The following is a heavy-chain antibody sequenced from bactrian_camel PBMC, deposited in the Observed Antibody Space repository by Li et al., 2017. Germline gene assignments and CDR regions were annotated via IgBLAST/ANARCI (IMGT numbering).Heavy chain of an antibody. Sequence: HVQLVESGGGSVQAGGSLRLSCALSGNIQSIYCMEWFRQAPGKEREGVAAIGSDGRSMYADSVEGRFTISLDRAKKTLYLQMNSLKPEDTAVYYCTAKFTDRGGYCYDYSDFGFWGQGTQVTVS. V-gene: IGHV3S53*01. CDR1: GNIQSIYC. D-gene: IGHD2*01. CDR3: TAKFTDRGGYCYDYSDFGF. J-gene: IGHJ6*01. CDR2: IGSDGRS.